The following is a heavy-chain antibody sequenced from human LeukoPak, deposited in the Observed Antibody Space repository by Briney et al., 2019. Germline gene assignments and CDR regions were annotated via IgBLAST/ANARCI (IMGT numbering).Heavy chain of an antibody. CDR3: AREVLKVAGYYYYGMDV. CDR2: ISGRGGST. D-gene: IGHD6-19*01. V-gene: IGHV3-23*01. J-gene: IGHJ6*02. Sequence: QPGGSLRLSCAASGFTFSSYAMSWVRQAPGKGLEWVSVISGRGGSTYYADSVKGRFTISRDNSKNTLYLQMNSLRAEDTAVYYCAREVLKVAGYYYYGMDVWGQGTTVTVSS. CDR1: GFTFSSYA.